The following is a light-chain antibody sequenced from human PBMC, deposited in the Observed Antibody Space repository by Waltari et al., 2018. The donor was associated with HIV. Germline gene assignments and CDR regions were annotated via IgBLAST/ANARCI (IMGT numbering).Light chain of an antibody. CDR2: EVS. CDR3: CAYAGSTTYVI. Sequence: QSALTQPASVSGSPGQSTTISCTGTSSDVGGYNLASWYQQHPGKAPKIMIYEVSKRPSGVSNRFSGSKSGNTASLTISGLQAEDEADYYCCAYAGSTTYVIFGGGTKLTVL. J-gene: IGLJ2*01. V-gene: IGLV2-23*02. CDR1: SSDVGGYNL.